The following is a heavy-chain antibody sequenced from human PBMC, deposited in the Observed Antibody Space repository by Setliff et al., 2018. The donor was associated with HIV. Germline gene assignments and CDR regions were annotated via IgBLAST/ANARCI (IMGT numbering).Heavy chain of an antibody. V-gene: IGHV4-59*12. CDR1: GGSISSYY. J-gene: IGHJ5*02. CDR3: ARDRSSGWSKDWFDT. D-gene: IGHD6-19*01. Sequence: PSETLSLTCTVSGGSISSYYWSWIRQPPGKGLEWIGYIYYSGSTNYNPSFNSRVTMSVDTSKNQFSLRLTSVTAADTAMYHCARDRSSGWSKDWFDTWGQGILVTVSS. CDR2: IYYSGST.